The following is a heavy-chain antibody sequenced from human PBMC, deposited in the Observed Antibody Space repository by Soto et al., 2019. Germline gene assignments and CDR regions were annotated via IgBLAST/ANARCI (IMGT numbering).Heavy chain of an antibody. CDR3: ARQTNSHGKNRFFDL. V-gene: IGHV4-39*01. CDR1: GGSIYSSSYS. Sequence: QVQLQESGPGLVKPSETLSLTCTVSGGSIYSSSYSWGWIRQPPGKGLEWIGSIYYSGSTSYNQSLKSRVTISVDTSKSQFSLKLSAVTAADTAVFYCARQTNSHGKNRFFDLWGQGTLVTVSS. J-gene: IGHJ4*02. D-gene: IGHD2-21*01. CDR2: IYYSGST.